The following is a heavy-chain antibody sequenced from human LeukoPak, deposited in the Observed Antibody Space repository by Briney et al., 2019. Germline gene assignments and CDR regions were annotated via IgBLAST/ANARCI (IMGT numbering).Heavy chain of an antibody. D-gene: IGHD3-9*01. Sequence: SVKVSCKASGYTFTSYAISWVRQAPGQGLEWMGGIVPIFDTADYAQKFQGRLTITADDSTSTAYMELSSLRAEDTAVYYCARDLLGSHTSYSSGAWDYWGQGTLVTVSS. CDR3: ARDLLGSHTSYSSGAWDY. V-gene: IGHV1-69*13. J-gene: IGHJ4*02. CDR2: IVPIFDTA. CDR1: GYTFTSYA.